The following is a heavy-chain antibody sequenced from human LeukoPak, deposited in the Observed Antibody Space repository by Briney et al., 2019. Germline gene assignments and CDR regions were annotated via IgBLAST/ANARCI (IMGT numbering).Heavy chain of an antibody. CDR1: GGSISSYY. Sequence: SETLSLTCTVSGGSISSYYWSWIRQPPGKGLEWIGYIYYSGSTNYNPSLKSRVTISVDTSKNQFSLKLSSVTAADTAVYYCARHPTWDYGMDVWGQGTTVTVSS. V-gene: IGHV4-59*08. CDR2: IYYSGST. J-gene: IGHJ6*02. CDR3: ARHPTWDYGMDV.